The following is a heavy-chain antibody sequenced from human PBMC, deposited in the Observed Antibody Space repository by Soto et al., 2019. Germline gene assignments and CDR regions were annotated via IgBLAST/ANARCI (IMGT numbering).Heavy chain of an antibody. CDR3: ASPYCNSTSCQGHDFYGMDV. D-gene: IGHD2-2*01. Sequence: PGESLKISCKGSGYNFISHWINWVRQMPGKGLEWMGRIDPSDSYTNYSPSFQGHVTISTDKSICTAYLQWSSLKASDTAMYYCASPYCNSTSCQGHDFYGMDVWGQGTTVTVSS. CDR2: IDPSDSYT. J-gene: IGHJ6*02. CDR1: GYNFISHW. V-gene: IGHV5-10-1*01.